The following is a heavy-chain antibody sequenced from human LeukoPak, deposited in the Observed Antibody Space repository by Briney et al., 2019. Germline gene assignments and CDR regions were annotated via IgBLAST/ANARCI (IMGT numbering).Heavy chain of an antibody. D-gene: IGHD3-10*01. CDR3: ARGLDGDGMDV. J-gene: IGHJ6*02. V-gene: IGHV1-8*02. Sequence: ASVKVSCKASGYTFTGYYMHWVRQAPGQGLEWMGWMNPNSGNTGYAQKFQGRVTMTRNTSISTAYMELSSLRSEDTAVYYCARGLDGDGMDVWGQGTTVTVSS. CDR1: GYTFTGYY. CDR2: MNPNSGNT.